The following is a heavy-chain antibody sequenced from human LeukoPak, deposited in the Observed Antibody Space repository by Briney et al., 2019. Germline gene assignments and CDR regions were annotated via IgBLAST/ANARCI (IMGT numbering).Heavy chain of an antibody. V-gene: IGHV3-30*18. Sequence: GGSLRLSCVASGFTFSSYGMHWVRQAPGKGLEWVAVISYDGSNKYYADSVKGRFTISRDNAKNSLYLQMNSLRAEDTAVYYCAELGITMIGGVWGKGTTVTISS. CDR2: ISYDGSNK. CDR3: AELGITMIGGV. J-gene: IGHJ6*04. CDR1: GFTFSSYG. D-gene: IGHD3-10*02.